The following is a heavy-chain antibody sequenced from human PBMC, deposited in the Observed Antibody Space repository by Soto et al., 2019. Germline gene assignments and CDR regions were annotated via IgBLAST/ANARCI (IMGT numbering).Heavy chain of an antibody. D-gene: IGHD2-21*02. V-gene: IGHV4-59*02. Sequence: QVQLQESGPGLVRPSETLSLTCTVSGGSVNSYYWSWIRQTPGKGPEWIGYIFYSGSTNSIPSLKSRASMSVDMSKNQFSLRLSSLTAADTAVYYCARVFPSYCGGDCAYFDSWGQGILVTVSS. CDR3: ARVFPSYCGGDCAYFDS. J-gene: IGHJ4*02. CDR2: IFYSGST. CDR1: GGSVNSYY.